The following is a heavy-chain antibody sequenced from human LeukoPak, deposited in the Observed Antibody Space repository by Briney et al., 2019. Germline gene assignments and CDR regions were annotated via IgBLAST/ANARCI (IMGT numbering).Heavy chain of an antibody. D-gene: IGHD6-19*01. Sequence: SETLSLTCTVSGGSISSCYWSWIRQPPGKGLEWIGYLYYSGSTNYNPSLKSRVTMSVDTSKNQFSLKLSSVTAADTAVYYCARGRGSGWSSFDYWGQGTLVTVSS. J-gene: IGHJ4*02. CDR2: LYYSGST. CDR1: GGSISSCY. V-gene: IGHV4-59*01. CDR3: ARGRGSGWSSFDY.